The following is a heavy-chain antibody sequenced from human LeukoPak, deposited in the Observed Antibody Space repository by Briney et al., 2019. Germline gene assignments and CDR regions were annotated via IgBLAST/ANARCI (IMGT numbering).Heavy chain of an antibody. CDR3: ARHPFATPFDY. V-gene: IGHV4-59*08. J-gene: IGHJ4*02. Sequence: SETLSLTCTVSGGSISDNYWSWIRQPPGKGLEWIGYAYYSGHTNYNSSLKSRVTMSLDTSKSQFSLRLSSVTASDTAVYFCARHPFATPFDYWGPGTLVTVSS. CDR1: GGSISDNY. D-gene: IGHD2-15*01. CDR2: AYYSGHT.